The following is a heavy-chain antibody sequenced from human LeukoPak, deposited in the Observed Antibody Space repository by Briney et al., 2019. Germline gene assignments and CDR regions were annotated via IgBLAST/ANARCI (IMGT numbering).Heavy chain of an antibody. D-gene: IGHD4-17*01. CDR2: ISAYNGYT. CDR1: GYTFTSYG. CDR3: ARLLHGDYIPYYFDY. V-gene: IGHV1-18*01. J-gene: IGHJ4*02. Sequence: ASVKVSCKASGYTFTSYGISWVRQAPGQRLEWRGWISAYNGYTNYPQNLQGRVTMTTDTSTSTAYMEMRSLRSDDTAVYYCARLLHGDYIPYYFDYWGQGTLVTVSS.